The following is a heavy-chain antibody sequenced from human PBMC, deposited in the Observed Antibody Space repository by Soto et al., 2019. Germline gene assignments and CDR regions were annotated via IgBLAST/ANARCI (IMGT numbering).Heavy chain of an antibody. Sequence: ASVKVSCKASGYSFSDYYVHWVRQAPGQGLEWMGWINPNRGGTNLAQKFQGRVTLTRDTSITTAYMEITRLRPGDTAIYYCARRESYGSGSYSLDSWGQGTPVTVS. CDR2: INPNRGGT. D-gene: IGHD3-10*01. CDR1: GYSFSDYY. V-gene: IGHV1-2*02. CDR3: ARRESYGSGSYSLDS. J-gene: IGHJ4*02.